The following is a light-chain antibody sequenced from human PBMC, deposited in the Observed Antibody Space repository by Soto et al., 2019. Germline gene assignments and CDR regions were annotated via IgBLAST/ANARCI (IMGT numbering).Light chain of an antibody. CDR2: GAS. V-gene: IGKV3D-15*01. Sequence: EIVMTQSPATLSVSPGERVTLSCRASQSAISNLAWYQQKPGQAPRLLIYGASSRATGIPDRFSGSGSGTDFTLTISSLQAEDVAVYYCQQYYSTPLTFGGGTKVDIK. J-gene: IGKJ4*01. CDR1: QSAISN. CDR3: QQYYSTPLT.